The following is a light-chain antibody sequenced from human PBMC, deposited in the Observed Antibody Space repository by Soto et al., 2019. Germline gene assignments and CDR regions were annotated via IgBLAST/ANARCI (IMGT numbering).Light chain of an antibody. V-gene: IGKV3-11*01. CDR2: GAS. CDR1: QSVRSS. J-gene: IGKJ1*01. Sequence: IVLTQSPATLSLSPGERATLSCRASQSVRSSLAWYQQQPGQAPRLLIYGASNRATGIPGRFSGSGSGTDFTLTISSLDPKDFAVYYCQQRSNWPGTFGLGTKVEIK. CDR3: QQRSNWPGT.